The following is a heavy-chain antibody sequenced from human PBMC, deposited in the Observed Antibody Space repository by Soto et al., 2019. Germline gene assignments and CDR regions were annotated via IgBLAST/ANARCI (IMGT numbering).Heavy chain of an antibody. V-gene: IGHV1-2*04. CDR2: INPNSGGT. CDR3: ARSRYCISTSCPSGMDV. CDR1: GYTFTGYY. D-gene: IGHD2-2*01. Sequence: ASVKVSCKASGYTFTGYYMHWVLQAPGQGLEWMGWINPNSGGTNYAQKFQGWVTMTRDTSISTAYMELSRLRSDDTAVYYCARSRYCISTSCPSGMDVWGQGTTVTVSS. J-gene: IGHJ6*02.